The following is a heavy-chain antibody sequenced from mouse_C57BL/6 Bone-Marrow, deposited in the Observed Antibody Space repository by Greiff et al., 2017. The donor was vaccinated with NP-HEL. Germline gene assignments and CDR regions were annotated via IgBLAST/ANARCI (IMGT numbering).Heavy chain of an antibody. CDR2: IYPRSGNT. V-gene: IGHV1-81*01. D-gene: IGHD1-1*01. J-gene: IGHJ3*01. CDR1: GYTFTSYG. Sequence: QVQPQQSGAELARPGASVKLSCKASGYTFTSYGISWVKQRTGQGLEWIGEIYPRSGNTYYNEKFKGKATLTADKSSSTAYMELRSLTSEDSAVYFCAREEGYYGGFAYWGQGTLVTVSA. CDR3: AREEGYYGGFAY.